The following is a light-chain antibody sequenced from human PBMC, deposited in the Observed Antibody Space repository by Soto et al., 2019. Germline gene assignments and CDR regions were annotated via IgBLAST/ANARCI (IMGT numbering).Light chain of an antibody. CDR2: GAS. CDR3: QQYRSAPPYT. J-gene: IGKJ2*01. Sequence: EIVLTQSPGTLSLSPGERATLSCRASQSFSSRYLAWYQQKPGQAPRFLIYGASSRATGIPDRFSGSGSGTHFTLTISRVEAEDFAVYYCQQYRSAPPYTFGQGKKLEIK. V-gene: IGKV3-20*01. CDR1: QSFSSRY.